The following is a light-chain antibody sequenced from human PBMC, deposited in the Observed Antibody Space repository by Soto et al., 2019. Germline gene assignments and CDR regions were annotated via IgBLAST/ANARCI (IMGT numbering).Light chain of an antibody. CDR2: GAS. Sequence: EIVLTQSPGTLSLSPGERATLSCRASQSVRGSYLAWYQHKPGQAPRLLIYGASGRATGIPDRFSGSGSGTDFTLTISRLEPEDFAVYYCHQYGTSPLTFGGGTKVDIK. CDR1: QSVRGSY. V-gene: IGKV3-20*01. CDR3: HQYGTSPLT. J-gene: IGKJ4*01.